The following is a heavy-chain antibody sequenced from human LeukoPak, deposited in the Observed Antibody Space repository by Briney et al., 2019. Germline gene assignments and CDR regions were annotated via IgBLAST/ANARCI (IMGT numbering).Heavy chain of an antibody. V-gene: IGHV1-3*01. CDR1: GYTFTMYV. J-gene: IGHJ4*02. CDR2: INAGNGDT. D-gene: IGHD2-21*01. CDR3: ARDDCGDTCYPGGY. Sequence: ASVKVSCKASGYTFTMYVVHWVRQASGQRPEWMGWINAGNGDTKYSQNFQDRVTITRDTSANTAYMELSSLTSEDTALYYCARDDCGDTCYPGGYWGQGTLVTVSS.